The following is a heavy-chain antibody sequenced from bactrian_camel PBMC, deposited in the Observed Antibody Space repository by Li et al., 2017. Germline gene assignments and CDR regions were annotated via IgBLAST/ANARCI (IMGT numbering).Heavy chain of an antibody. CDR3: AAGWSFGVGTLLRRHYNY. CDR1: GFTFSNHY. J-gene: IGHJ4*01. Sequence: HVQLVESGGGLVQPGGSLRLSCAASGFTFSNHYMSWVRQARGKGLEWVSYINPDGSGSNYADSVRGRFTISRDNDKNTVSLQVNSLKAEDTAMYYCAAGWSFGVGTLLRRHYNYWGQGTQVTVS. V-gene: IGHV3S5*01. CDR2: INPDGSGS. D-gene: IGHD3*01.